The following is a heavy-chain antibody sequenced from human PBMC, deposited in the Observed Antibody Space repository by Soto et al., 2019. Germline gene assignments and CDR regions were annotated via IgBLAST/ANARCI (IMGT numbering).Heavy chain of an antibody. CDR2: IKSKTDGGTT. V-gene: IGHV3-15*07. Sequence: EVQLVESGGGLVKPGGPLRLSCAASGFTFSNAWRNWVRQAPGKGLEWVGRIKSKTDGGTTDYTAPVKGRFTFSRDDSRNTLTLQIHTLKTEDTAVYYFTPRVFGSGRFHDYWGQGTLVTVSS. CDR3: TPRVFGSGRFHDY. J-gene: IGHJ4*02. D-gene: IGHD3-10*01. CDR1: GFTFSNAW.